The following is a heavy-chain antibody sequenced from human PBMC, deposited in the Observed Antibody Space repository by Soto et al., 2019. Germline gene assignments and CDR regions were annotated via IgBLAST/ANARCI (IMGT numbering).Heavy chain of an antibody. Sequence: QAQLVQSGAEVKKPGSSVKVSCKASGGTFSSNIISWVRQAPGQGLEWMGRIIPTVGMANYAQKFQGRVTISADKFTNTAYMELSSLRSEDSAVFFCASRVLGYSSSRSTFDIWGQGTMVIVSS. D-gene: IGHD6-13*01. CDR3: ASRVLGYSSSRSTFDI. J-gene: IGHJ3*02. CDR2: IIPTVGMA. V-gene: IGHV1-69*02. CDR1: GGTFSSNI.